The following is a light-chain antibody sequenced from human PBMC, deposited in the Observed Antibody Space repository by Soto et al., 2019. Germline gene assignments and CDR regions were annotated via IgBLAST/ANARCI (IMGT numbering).Light chain of an antibody. Sequence: DIQMTQSPSTLSGSVGDGVTITFRASQSVNKWLAWFQQKPGKVPKLLIFDASTLQTGVPSRFGGGGSGTEFTLTISSLQPDDFATYYCQQYYTYWHMFGQGTKVDIK. CDR2: DAS. J-gene: IGKJ1*01. CDR3: QQYYTYWHM. CDR1: QSVNKW. V-gene: IGKV1-5*01.